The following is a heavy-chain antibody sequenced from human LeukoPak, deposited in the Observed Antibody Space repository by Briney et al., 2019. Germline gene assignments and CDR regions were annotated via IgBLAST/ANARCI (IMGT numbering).Heavy chain of an antibody. CDR2: ISAYNGKR. CDR1: GYTFSNYG. J-gene: IGHJ4*02. Sequence: ASVKVSCKASGYTFSNYGITWVRQAPGQGLEWVGWISAYNGKRNYAQKFQGRVTMTTDRSTNTAYMELRNLISDDTAVYFCARDGPDYGDYINFDYWGQGTLVTVSS. CDR3: ARDGPDYGDYINFDY. D-gene: IGHD4-17*01. V-gene: IGHV1-18*01.